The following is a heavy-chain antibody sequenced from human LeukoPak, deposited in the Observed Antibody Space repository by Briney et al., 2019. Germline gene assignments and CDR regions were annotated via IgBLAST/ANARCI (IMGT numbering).Heavy chain of an antibody. D-gene: IGHD1-14*01. CDR3: IVVVEPPDSDGFDV. CDR1: GFTFGNSR. J-gene: IGHJ3*01. Sequence: GGSLRLSCAASGFTFGNSRVHWVRQAPGKGLVWVSLINADGSTTSYADSVKGRFTISRDNARNTLSQEMNSLTIEDTAVYYCIVVVEPPDSDGFDVWGQGTMITVSS. V-gene: IGHV3-74*01. CDR2: INADGSTT.